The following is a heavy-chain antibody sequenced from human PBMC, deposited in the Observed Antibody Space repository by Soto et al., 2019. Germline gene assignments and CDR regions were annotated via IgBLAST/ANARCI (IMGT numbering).Heavy chain of an antibody. Sequence: QAQLVESGGGVVQPGRSLRLSCAASGFTFSSYGMHWVRQAPGKGLEWVAVLSYDGSNKYYADSVKGRFTISRDNPKNTRYRQMSSLRAEDTAVYYRARSANDCGDDVRSNSVDYWGQGTLVTVSS. J-gene: IGHJ4*02. CDR2: LSYDGSNK. CDR1: GFTFSSYG. CDR3: ARSANDCGDDVRSNSVDY. V-gene: IGHV3-30*03. D-gene: IGHD4-17*01.